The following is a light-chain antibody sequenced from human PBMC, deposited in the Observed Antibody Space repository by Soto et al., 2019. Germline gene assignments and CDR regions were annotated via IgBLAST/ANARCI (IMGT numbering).Light chain of an antibody. CDR3: QQYNNWPIT. J-gene: IGKJ5*01. CDR2: GAS. Sequence: EIVMTQSPATLSVSPGERATLSFRASQSVSSNLAWYQQKPGQAPRLLIYGASTRATGLPARFSGSGSGTEFTLTISSLQSEDFAVYYCQQYNNWPITFGQGTRLEIK. CDR1: QSVSSN. V-gene: IGKV3-15*01.